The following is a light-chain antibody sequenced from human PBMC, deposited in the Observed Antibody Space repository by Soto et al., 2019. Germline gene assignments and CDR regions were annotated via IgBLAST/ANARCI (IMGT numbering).Light chain of an antibody. CDR3: QQYDDLPLT. V-gene: IGKV1-33*01. CDR1: QDISNY. CDR2: EES. Sequence: DIQMTQSPSSLSASVGDRVTITCQASQDISNYLNWYHQKPGKAPKLLIYEESNLQTGVPSRFSGSRSGTEFIFTISSLQPEDVGTYYCQQYDDLPLTFGGGTKVQIK. J-gene: IGKJ4*01.